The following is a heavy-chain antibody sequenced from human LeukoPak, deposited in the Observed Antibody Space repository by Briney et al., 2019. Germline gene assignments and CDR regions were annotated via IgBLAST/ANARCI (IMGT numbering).Heavy chain of an antibody. CDR3: AMPHYYGSGSYHY. Sequence: SETLSLTCTVSGGSISSSSYYWGWTRQPPGKGLEWIGSIYYSGSTYYIPSLKSRVTISVDPSKNQFSLKLSSVTAADTAVYYCAMPHYYGSGSYHYWGQGTLVTVSS. J-gene: IGHJ4*02. CDR1: GGSISSSSYY. D-gene: IGHD3-10*01. CDR2: IYYSGST. V-gene: IGHV4-39*01.